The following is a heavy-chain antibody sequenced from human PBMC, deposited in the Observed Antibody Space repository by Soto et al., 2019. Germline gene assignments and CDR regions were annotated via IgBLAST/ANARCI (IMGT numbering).Heavy chain of an antibody. Sequence: QVQLVESGGGLVKPGGSLRLSCAASGFTFSYYYMTWVRQAPGKGLEWLSYISSSGSSKHYADSVKGRFTISRDNAKNSLYLQMNILRDEDTAVYYCARVVETGARYYFDYWGQGTLVTVSS. CDR3: ARVVETGARYYFDY. CDR1: GFTFSYYY. J-gene: IGHJ4*02. D-gene: IGHD5-18*01. V-gene: IGHV3-11*01. CDR2: ISSSGSSK.